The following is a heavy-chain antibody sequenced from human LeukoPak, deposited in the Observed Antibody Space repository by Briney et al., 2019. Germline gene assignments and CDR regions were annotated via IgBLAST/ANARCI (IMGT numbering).Heavy chain of an antibody. CDR1: GFTFSRHA. J-gene: IGHJ4*02. CDR2: ISGSGGSA. CDR3: ASRSSVVDTGPG. V-gene: IGHV3-23*01. Sequence: GGSLRLSCAASGFTFSRHAMSWVRQAPGKGLEWVSGISGSGGSAHYADSVRGRFTISRDNSKNTLYLQMNSLRAEDTAVYYCASRSSVVDTGPGWGQGTLVTVSS. D-gene: IGHD6-6*01.